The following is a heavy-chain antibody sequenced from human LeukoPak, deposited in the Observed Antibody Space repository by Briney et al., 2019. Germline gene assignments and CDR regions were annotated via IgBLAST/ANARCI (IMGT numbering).Heavy chain of an antibody. V-gene: IGHV3-7*04. Sequence: GGSLRLSCAASGFTFSSYWMSWVRQAPGKGLEWVANIKQDGSEKYYVDSVKGRFIISRDNAKNSLYLQMNSLRAEDTAVYYCARGGHGEQWLVRGAFDIWGQGTMVTVSS. CDR3: ARGGHGEQWLVRGAFDI. J-gene: IGHJ3*02. CDR1: GFTFSSYW. CDR2: IKQDGSEK. D-gene: IGHD6-19*01.